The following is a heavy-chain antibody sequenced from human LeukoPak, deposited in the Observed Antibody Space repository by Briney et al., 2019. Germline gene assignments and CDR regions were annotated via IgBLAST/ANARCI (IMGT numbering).Heavy chain of an antibody. D-gene: IGHD3-3*02. CDR3: ARDRVLISPYYYYYMDV. V-gene: IGHV1-2*02. CDR1: GYTFTGYY. J-gene: IGHJ6*03. CDR2: INPNSGGT. Sequence: ASVKVSCKASGYTFTGYYMHWVRQAPGQGLEWMGWINPNSGGTNYAQKFQGRVTMTRDTSISTAYMELSRLRSDDTAVYYCARDRVLISPYYYYYMDVWGKGTTVTISS.